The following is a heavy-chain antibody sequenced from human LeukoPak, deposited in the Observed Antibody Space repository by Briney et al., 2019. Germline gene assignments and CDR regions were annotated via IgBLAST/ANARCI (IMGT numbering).Heavy chain of an antibody. V-gene: IGHV1-46*01. CDR2: IYPRDGST. J-gene: IGHJ4*02. CDR3: ARDQEGFDY. CDR1: GYTFTSYA. Sequence: ASVKVSCKASGYTFTSYAINWVRQAPGQGLEWMGMIYPRDGSTSYAQNFQGRVTVTRDTSTTTVHMELRGLRSEDTAVYYCARDQEGFDYWGQGTVVTVSS.